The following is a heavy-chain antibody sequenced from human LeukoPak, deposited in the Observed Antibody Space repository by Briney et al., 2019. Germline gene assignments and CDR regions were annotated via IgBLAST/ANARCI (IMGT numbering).Heavy chain of an antibody. J-gene: IGHJ5*02. D-gene: IGHD2-2*01. V-gene: IGHV1-69*05. Sequence: SVKVSCKASGGTFSSYAISWVRQAPGQGLEWMGRIIPIFGTANYAQKFQGRVTITTDESTSTAYMELSSLRSEDTAVYYCAKNYCSSTSCRYWFDPWGQGTLVTVSS. CDR3: AKNYCSSTSCRYWFDP. CDR1: GGTFSSYA. CDR2: IIPIFGTA.